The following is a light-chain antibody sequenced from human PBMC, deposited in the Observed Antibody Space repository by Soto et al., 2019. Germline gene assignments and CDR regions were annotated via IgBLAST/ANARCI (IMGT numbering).Light chain of an antibody. CDR3: NSYTCSSTRFV. CDR1: SSDVGAYNY. Sequence: QSALTQPASVSGSPGQSVTISCTGTSSDVGAYNYVSWYQQHPGKAPKLMIYEVSNRPSGVSNRFSGSKSGNTASLSISGLQAEDEADYYSNSYTCSSTRFVFGSGTK. CDR2: EVS. V-gene: IGLV2-14*01. J-gene: IGLJ1*01.